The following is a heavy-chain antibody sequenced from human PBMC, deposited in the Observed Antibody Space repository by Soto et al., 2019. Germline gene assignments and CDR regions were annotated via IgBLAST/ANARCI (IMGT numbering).Heavy chain of an antibody. CDR2: ISSSSSTI. CDR3: ARGNPITMIVVVAPDFDY. CDR1: GFTFSSYS. V-gene: IGHV3-48*02. J-gene: IGHJ4*02. D-gene: IGHD3-22*01. Sequence: EVQLVESGGGLVQPGGSLRLSCAASGFTFSSYSMNWVRQAPGKGLEWVSYISSSSSTIYYADSVKGRFTIYRDNAKNSLYLQMNSLRDEDTAVYYCARGNPITMIVVVAPDFDYWGQGTLVTVSS.